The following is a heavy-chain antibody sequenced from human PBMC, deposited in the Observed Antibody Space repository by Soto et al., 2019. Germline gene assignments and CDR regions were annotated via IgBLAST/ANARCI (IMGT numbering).Heavy chain of an antibody. CDR3: ARVPIVPGPPAGMDV. J-gene: IGHJ6*02. D-gene: IGHD3-16*02. Sequence: QVQLQESGPGLVKPSQTLSLTCTVSGGSISSGGYYWSWIRQHPGKGLEWIGYIYYSGSTYYNPSRKSRVTISVDTSKNQFSLKLSSVTAADTAVYYCARVPIVPGPPAGMDVWGQGTTVTVSS. V-gene: IGHV4-31*03. CDR2: IYYSGST. CDR1: GGSISSGGYY.